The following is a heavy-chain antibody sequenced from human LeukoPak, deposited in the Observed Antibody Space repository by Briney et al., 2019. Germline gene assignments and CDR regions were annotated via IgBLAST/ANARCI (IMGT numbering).Heavy chain of an antibody. V-gene: IGHV4-39*07. CDR2: SYYSGST. CDR3: ATWVVRGVITRWYFDH. CDR1: GSSISSGSYY. Sequence: SETLSLTCTVSGSSISSGSYYWSWIRQPPGKGLEWFGSSYYSGSTYYNPSLQSRISTSVDTSKNQFSLKMSSVTAADTAVYYCATWVVRGVITRWYFDHWSQGTLVTVSS. D-gene: IGHD3-10*01. J-gene: IGHJ4*02.